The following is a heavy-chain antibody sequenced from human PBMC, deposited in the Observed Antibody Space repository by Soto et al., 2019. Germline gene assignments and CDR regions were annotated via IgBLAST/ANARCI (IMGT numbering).Heavy chain of an antibody. Sequence: PWWSLRLSCLTSVFTFSSYGMHWLRQAPGKGLEWLAIIRYDGSNKYYGDSVKGRFTISRDNSNNTLYLEMNNLRAEDTAVYYCAIDRTFHGSGSKGMDFWGQGTTVTVSS. D-gene: IGHD3-10*01. J-gene: IGHJ6*02. V-gene: IGHV3-30*02. CDR2: IRYDGSNK. CDR1: VFTFSSYG. CDR3: AIDRTFHGSGSKGMDF.